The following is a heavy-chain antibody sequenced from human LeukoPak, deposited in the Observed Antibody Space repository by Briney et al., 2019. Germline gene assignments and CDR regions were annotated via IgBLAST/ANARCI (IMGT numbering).Heavy chain of an antibody. J-gene: IGHJ4*02. D-gene: IGHD6-19*01. CDR2: ICPGDSDT. CDR3: ARHPAWYSSGWAPDY. Sequence: GESLKISCKGSGYSFTSYWIGWVRQMPGKGLEWMGIICPGDSDTRYSPSFQGQVTISADKSISTAYLQWSSLKASDTAMYYCARHPAWYSSGWAPDYWGQGTLVTVSS. CDR1: GYSFTSYW. V-gene: IGHV5-51*01.